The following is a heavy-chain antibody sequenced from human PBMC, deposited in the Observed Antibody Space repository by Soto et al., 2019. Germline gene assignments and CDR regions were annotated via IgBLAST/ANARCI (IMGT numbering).Heavy chain of an antibody. CDR2: IYYTGTT. Sequence: PSETLSLTCRVSGVPLYRGDYYWSWVGQPPGKGLEWLGYIYYTGTTYYYPSLESRLTISLDAANSQFSLMLTSVTAADTAVYFCAAFSTFDLRGGDYEAFWGHATQVTVSS. J-gene: IGHJ4*01. CDR3: AAFSTFDLRGGDYEAF. CDR1: GVPLYRGDYY. D-gene: IGHD4-17*01. V-gene: IGHV4-30-4*01.